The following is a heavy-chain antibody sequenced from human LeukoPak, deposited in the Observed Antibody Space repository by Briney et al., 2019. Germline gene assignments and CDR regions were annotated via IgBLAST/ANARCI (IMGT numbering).Heavy chain of an antibody. Sequence: SETLSLTCTVSGGSISSYYWSWIRQPPGKGLEWSGYIYYSGSTNYNPSLKSRVTISVDTSKNQFSLKLSSVTAADTAVYYCARDPGAPYSGYDVGYWFDPWGQGTLVTVSS. J-gene: IGHJ5*02. V-gene: IGHV4-59*01. CDR3: ARDPGAPYSGYDVGYWFDP. D-gene: IGHD5-12*01. CDR1: GGSISSYY. CDR2: IYYSGST.